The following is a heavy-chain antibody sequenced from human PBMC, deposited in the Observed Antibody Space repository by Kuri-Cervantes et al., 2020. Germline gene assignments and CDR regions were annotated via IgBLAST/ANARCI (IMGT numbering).Heavy chain of an antibody. CDR3: VRHRRRISSSLDSFDP. CDR2: IYSSGNS. D-gene: IGHD2-2*01. CDR1: GASISTSNFF. Sequence: SETLSLTCAVSGASISTSNFFWGWVRQSPGKGLEWIGSIYSSGNSDYNPSLESRITISIDTSKNQFSLKLSSVTAADTAVYYCVRHRRRISSSLDSFDPWGQGTLVTVSS. V-gene: IGHV4-39*01. J-gene: IGHJ5*02.